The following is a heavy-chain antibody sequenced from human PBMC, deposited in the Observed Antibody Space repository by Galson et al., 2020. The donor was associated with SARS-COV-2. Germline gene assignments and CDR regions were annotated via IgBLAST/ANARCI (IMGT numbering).Heavy chain of an antibody. Sequence: ASVKVSCKVSGYTLTELSMHWVRQAPGKGLEWMGGFDPEDGETIYAQKFQGRLTMTEDTSTDTAYMELSSLGSVDTAVYYCASGSVVGATNWFDPWGQGTQVTVSS. V-gene: IGHV1-24*01. CDR2: FDPEDGET. D-gene: IGHD1-26*01. CDR3: ASGSVVGATNWFDP. J-gene: IGHJ5*02. CDR1: GYTLTELS.